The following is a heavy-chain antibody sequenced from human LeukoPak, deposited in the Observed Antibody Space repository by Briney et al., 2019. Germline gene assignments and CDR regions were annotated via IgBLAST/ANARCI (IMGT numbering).Heavy chain of an antibody. CDR3: ARDHPQYCSSTSCWNSGGWFDP. D-gene: IGHD2-2*01. J-gene: IGHJ5*02. Sequence: SVKVSCKASGYTFSSYAISWVRQAPGQGLEWMGGIIPIFGTANYAQKFQGRVTITADESTSTAYMELSSLRSEDTAVYYCARDHPQYCSSTSCWNSGGWFDPWGQGTLVTVSS. CDR2: IIPIFGTA. V-gene: IGHV1-69*13. CDR1: GYTFSSYA.